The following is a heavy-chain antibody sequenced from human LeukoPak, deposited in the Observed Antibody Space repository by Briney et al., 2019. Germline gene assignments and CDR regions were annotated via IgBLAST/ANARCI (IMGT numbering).Heavy chain of an antibody. Sequence: PGGSLRLSCAASGFTFSSYGMHWVRQAPGKGLEWVAVISYDGSNKYYADSVKGRFTISRDNSKNTLYLQMNSLRAEDTAVYYCASSRWLQSPLDYWGQGTLVTVSS. CDR2: ISYDGSNK. CDR3: ASSRWLQSPLDY. D-gene: IGHD5-24*01. CDR1: GFTFSSYG. J-gene: IGHJ4*02. V-gene: IGHV3-30*03.